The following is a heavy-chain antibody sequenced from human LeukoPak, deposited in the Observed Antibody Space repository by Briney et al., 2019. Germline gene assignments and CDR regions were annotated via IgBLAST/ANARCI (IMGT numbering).Heavy chain of an antibody. J-gene: IGHJ4*02. CDR2: IYSGGST. V-gene: IGHV3-53*01. Sequence: PGRSLRLSCAASGFTFSSYGMHWVRQAPGKGLEWVSVIYSGGSTYYADSVKGRFTISRDNSKNTLYLQMNSLRAEDTAVYYCARGPTGYYDSSGGDYWGQGTLVTVSS. D-gene: IGHD3-22*01. CDR1: GFTFSSYG. CDR3: ARGPTGYYDSSGGDY.